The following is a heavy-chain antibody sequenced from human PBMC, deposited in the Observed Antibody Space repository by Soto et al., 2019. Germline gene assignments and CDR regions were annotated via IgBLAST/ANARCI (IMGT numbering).Heavy chain of an antibody. Sequence: QVQLVQSGAELRKPGSSVKVSCKASGGTFSDFTINWVRQAPGQRLEWMGGIIPIFDTANYAEKFQGRVTITADESTSTSFMEVSSLRSEDTAVYYCARHGTQTGYSYGMDVWGQGTMVTVSS. V-gene: IGHV1-69*01. CDR2: IIPIFDTA. J-gene: IGHJ6*02. D-gene: IGHD1-1*01. CDR3: ARHGTQTGYSYGMDV. CDR1: GGTFSDFT.